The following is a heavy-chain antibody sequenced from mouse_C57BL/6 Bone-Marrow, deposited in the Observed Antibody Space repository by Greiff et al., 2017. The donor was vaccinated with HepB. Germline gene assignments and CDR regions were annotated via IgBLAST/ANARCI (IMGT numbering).Heavy chain of an antibody. CDR2: ISDGGSYT. J-gene: IGHJ3*01. V-gene: IGHV5-4*01. D-gene: IGHD2-1*01. Sequence: EVQLLESGGGLVKPGGSLKLSCTASGFTFSSYAMSWVRQTPGKRLEWVATISDGGSYTYYTDNVKGRFTISRDNAKNNLYLQMNQLKAEDTAIYYCGATRAYWGQGTLVTVSA. CDR1: GFTFSSYA. CDR3: GATRAY.